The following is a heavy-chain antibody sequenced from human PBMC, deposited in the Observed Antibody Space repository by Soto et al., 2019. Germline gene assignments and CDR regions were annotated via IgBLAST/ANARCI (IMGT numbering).Heavy chain of an antibody. D-gene: IGHD2-8*02. Sequence: GGSLRLSCAASGFTFSSYAMHWVRQAPGKGLEWVAVISYDGSNKYYADSVKGRFTISRDNSKNTLYLQMNSLRAEDTAVYYCARLMRSCPGGICMPIESWGQGTLVTVSS. CDR2: ISYDGSNK. CDR3: ARLMRSCPGGICMPIES. CDR1: GFTFSSYA. V-gene: IGHV3-30-3*01. J-gene: IGHJ4*02.